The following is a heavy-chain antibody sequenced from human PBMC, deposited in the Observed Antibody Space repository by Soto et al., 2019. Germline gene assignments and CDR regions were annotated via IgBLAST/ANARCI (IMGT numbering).Heavy chain of an antibody. Sequence: QVQLQESGPGLVKPSQTLSLPCTVSGGSISSGGYYWSWIRQHPGKGLEWIGYIYYSGSNYYNPSLKSRVTISVDTSKNHFSRKRSSVTAADTAVYYCARGGGWAAAPIDYWGQGTLVTVSS. J-gene: IGHJ4*02. CDR2: IYYSGSN. CDR1: GGSISSGGYY. D-gene: IGHD6-13*01. CDR3: ARGGGWAAAPIDY. V-gene: IGHV4-31*03.